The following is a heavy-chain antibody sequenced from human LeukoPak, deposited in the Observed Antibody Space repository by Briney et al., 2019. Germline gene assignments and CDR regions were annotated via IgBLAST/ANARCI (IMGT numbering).Heavy chain of an antibody. D-gene: IGHD2-15*01. CDR1: GYTFTSYG. J-gene: IGHJ4*02. CDR3: ARSGGYCSGGSCYSEYYFDY. Sequence: ASAKVSCKASGYTFTSYGISWVRQAPGQGLEWMGWTSAYNGNTNYAQKLQGRVTMTTDTSTSTAYMELRSLRSDDTAVYYCARSGGYCSGGSCYSEYYFDYWGQGTLVTVSS. CDR2: TSAYNGNT. V-gene: IGHV1-18*01.